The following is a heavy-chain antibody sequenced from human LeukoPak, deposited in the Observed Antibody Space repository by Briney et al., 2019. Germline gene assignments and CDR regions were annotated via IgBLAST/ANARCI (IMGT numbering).Heavy chain of an antibody. D-gene: IGHD3-10*01. Sequence: PGGSLRLSCAASGFTFSSYWMSWVRQSPGKGLEWVANINQDGSENHYVDSVKGRFTISRDNAKNSLYLQMNSLRAEDTALYYCAKDIKRYYYGSGSPGFYYYYGMDVWGQGTTVTVSS. J-gene: IGHJ6*02. CDR3: AKDIKRYYYGSGSPGFYYYYGMDV. CDR2: INQDGSEN. V-gene: IGHV3-7*03. CDR1: GFTFSSYW.